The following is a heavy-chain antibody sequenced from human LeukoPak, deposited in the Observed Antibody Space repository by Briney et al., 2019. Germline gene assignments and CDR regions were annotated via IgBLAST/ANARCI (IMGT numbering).Heavy chain of an antibody. CDR3: ARTYSSSWYYYYMDV. D-gene: IGHD6-13*01. CDR2: INPNSGGT. V-gene: IGHV1-2*02. CDR1: GYTFTGYY. J-gene: IGHJ6*03. Sequence: ASVKVSCKASGYTFTGYYMHWVRQAPGQGLEWMGWINPNSGGTNYAQQFQGRLTMTRDTSISTAYMELSSLRSEDTAVYYCARTYSSSWYYYYMDVWGKGTTVTVSS.